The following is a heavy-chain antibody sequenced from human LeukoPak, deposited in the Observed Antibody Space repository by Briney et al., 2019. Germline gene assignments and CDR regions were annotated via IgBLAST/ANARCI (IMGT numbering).Heavy chain of an antibody. CDR3: AKDRSYIPPAIDFDY. CDR2: IYYSGST. J-gene: IGHJ4*02. Sequence: SETLSLTCTVSGGSISSYYWSWIRQPPGKGLEWIGYIYYSGSTNYNPSLKSRVTISVDTSKNQFSLKLSSVTAADTAVYYCAKDRSYIPPAIDFDYWGQGTLVTVSS. V-gene: IGHV4-59*01. D-gene: IGHD2-2*01. CDR1: GGSISSYY.